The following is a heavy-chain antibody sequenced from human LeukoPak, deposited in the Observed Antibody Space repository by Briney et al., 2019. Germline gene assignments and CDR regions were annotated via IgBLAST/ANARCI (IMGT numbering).Heavy chain of an antibody. CDR2: ISGDGDTT. D-gene: IGHD2-2*01. J-gene: IGHJ5*02. CDR3: AKDRDCSITSCYPDWFDP. V-gene: IGHV3-43*02. Sequence: GGSLRLSCSASGFTFNDCVLHWVRQAPGKGPEWVSLISGDGDTTYYADSVKVRFTTSRDNSKKSLYLQMNSLKTEDTALYYCAKDRDCSITSCYPDWFDPWGQGTLVTVSS. CDR1: GFTFNDCV.